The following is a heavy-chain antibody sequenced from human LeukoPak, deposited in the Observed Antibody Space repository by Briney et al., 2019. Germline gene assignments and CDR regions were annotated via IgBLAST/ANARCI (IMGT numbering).Heavy chain of an antibody. CDR2: ISPSGAST. CDR1: GYTFTGYY. V-gene: IGHV1-46*01. CDR3: ARGSSRSPRDAFDI. J-gene: IGHJ3*02. Sequence: GASVKVSCKASGYTFTGYYMHGVRQAPGQGLEWMGIISPSGASTTYAQNFQGRVTMTRDMSTSTLYMELSSLKSEDTAVYYCARGSSRSPRDAFDIWGQGTMVAVSS.